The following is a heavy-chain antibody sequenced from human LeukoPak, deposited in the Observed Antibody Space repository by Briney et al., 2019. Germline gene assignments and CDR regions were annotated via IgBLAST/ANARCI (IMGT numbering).Heavy chain of an antibody. CDR3: ARWAPLYGDYWADN. J-gene: IGHJ4*02. CDR1: GGSISNYS. V-gene: IGHV4-34*01. CDR2: INHSGST. Sequence: PSETLSLTCTVSGGSISNYSWSWIRQPPGKGLEWIGEINHSGSTNYNASLKSRLTISVDTSKNQFSLKLSSVTAADTAVYYCARWAPLYGDYWADNWGQGTLVTVSS. D-gene: IGHD4-17*01.